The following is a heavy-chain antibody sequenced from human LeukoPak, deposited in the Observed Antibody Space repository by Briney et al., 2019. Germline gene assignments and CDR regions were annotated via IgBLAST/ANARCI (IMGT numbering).Heavy chain of an antibody. CDR1: GGSISSSNW. V-gene: IGHV4-4*02. D-gene: IGHD5-18*01. CDR2: IYHSGST. Sequence: SETLSLTCAVSGGSISSSNWWSWVRQPPGKGLEWIGEIYHSGSTNYNPSLKSRVTISVDKSKNQFSLKLSSVTAADTAVHYCARGKRGYSYGYLDYWGQGTLVTVSS. J-gene: IGHJ4*02. CDR3: ARGKRGYSYGYLDY.